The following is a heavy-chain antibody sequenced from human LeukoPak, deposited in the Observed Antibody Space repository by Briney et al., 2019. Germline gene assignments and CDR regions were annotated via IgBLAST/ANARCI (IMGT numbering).Heavy chain of an antibody. V-gene: IGHV1-8*01. CDR2: MNPNSGNT. CDR1: GYTFTSYD. D-gene: IGHD3-22*01. CDR3: ARGGSVVVAAPLLYYYDSSTTYYYYYMDV. J-gene: IGHJ6*03. Sequence: ASVKVSCKASGYTFTSYDINWVRQATGQGLEWMGWMNPNSGNTGYAQKLQGRVTMTRNTSISTAYMELSSLRSEDTAVYYCARGGSVVVAAPLLYYYDSSTTYYYYYMDVWGKGTTVTVSS.